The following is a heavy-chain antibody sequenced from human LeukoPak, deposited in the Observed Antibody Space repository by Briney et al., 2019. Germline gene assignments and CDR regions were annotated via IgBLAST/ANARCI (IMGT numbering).Heavy chain of an antibody. Sequence: GGSLRLSCAASGFTFSSYAMRWGRQAPTRGREWVSSLRGDGDPFYADSVKGRFTLPRDDSRNTAYLQLNNLRVEDTAVYFCAKASWVSSADAVLWGQGTLVTVSS. D-gene: IGHD3-3*02. J-gene: IGHJ4*02. CDR3: AKASWVSSADAVL. CDR2: LRGDGDP. V-gene: IGHV3-23*01. CDR1: GFTFSSYA.